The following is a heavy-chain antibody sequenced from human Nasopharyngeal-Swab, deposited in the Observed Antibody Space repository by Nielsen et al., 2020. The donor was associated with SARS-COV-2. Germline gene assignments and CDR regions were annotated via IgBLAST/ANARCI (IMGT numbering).Heavy chain of an antibody. CDR3: ARGALNYYDSSGYYPLGYYYMDV. CDR2: IGTAGDT. Sequence: GGSLRLSCPASGFTFSSYDMHWVRQATGKGLEWVSAIGTAGDTYYPGSVKGRFTISRENAKNSLYLQMNSLRAGDTAVYYCARGALNYYDSSGYYPLGYYYMDVWGKGTTVTVSS. CDR1: GFTFSSYD. D-gene: IGHD3-22*01. J-gene: IGHJ6*03. V-gene: IGHV3-13*01.